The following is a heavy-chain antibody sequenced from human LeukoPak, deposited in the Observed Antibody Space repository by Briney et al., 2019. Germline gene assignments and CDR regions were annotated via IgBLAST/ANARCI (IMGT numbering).Heavy chain of an antibody. CDR3: ARECSSGSCFSDAFDI. CDR2: MSGGGGTI. V-gene: IGHV3-48*03. Sequence: GGSLRLSCAASGFTFSSYAMSWVRQAPGKGLVWVSYMSGGGGTIYYADSVKGRFTISRDNAKNSLYLQMNSLRAEDTAVYYCARECSSGSCFSDAFDIWGQGTMVTVSS. D-gene: IGHD2-15*01. CDR1: GFTFSSYA. J-gene: IGHJ3*02.